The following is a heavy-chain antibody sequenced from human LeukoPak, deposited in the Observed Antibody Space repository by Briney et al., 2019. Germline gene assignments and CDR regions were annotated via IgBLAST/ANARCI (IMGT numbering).Heavy chain of an antibody. V-gene: IGHV4-59*12. CDR3: ARRGAMVIRYFDY. CDR1: GGSFSGYY. D-gene: IGHD5-18*01. J-gene: IGHJ4*02. CDR2: IYYSGST. Sequence: PSETLSLTCAVYGGSFSGYYWSWIRQPPGKGLEWIGYIYYSGSTNYNPSLKSRVTISVDTSKNQFSLKLSSVTAADTAVYYCARRGAMVIRYFDYWGQGTLVTVSS.